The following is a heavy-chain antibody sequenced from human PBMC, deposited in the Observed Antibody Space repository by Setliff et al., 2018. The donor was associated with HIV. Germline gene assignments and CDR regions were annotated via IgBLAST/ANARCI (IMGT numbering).Heavy chain of an antibody. CDR2: ISGGSDLK. CDR3: ARDYRWAFDF. CDR1: GFSFGTYS. J-gene: IGHJ3*01. D-gene: IGHD2-15*01. V-gene: IGHV3-48*01. Sequence: GGSLRLSCAASGFSFGTYSMNWVRQAPGKGLEWVSYISGGSDLKDYADSVKGRFTISRDNAKNSLSLQMNSLRAEDTAVYYCARDYRWAFDFWGQGTMVTVS.